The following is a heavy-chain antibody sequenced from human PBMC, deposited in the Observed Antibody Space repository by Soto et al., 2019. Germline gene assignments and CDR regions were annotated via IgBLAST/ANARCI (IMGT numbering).Heavy chain of an antibody. CDR2: INQDGSVK. CDR1: GFTFSHYW. J-gene: IGHJ4*02. D-gene: IGHD5-12*01. CDR3: GRDPGYGALDY. Sequence: EVQLVDSGGDLVQPGGSLRLSCAASGFTFSHYWMTWVRQAPGKGLEWVANINQDGSVKTYLDSMKGRLTISRDNAQDSLYLQMDRLRAEDTAVYYCGRDPGYGALDYWGQGTLVTVSA. V-gene: IGHV3-7*01.